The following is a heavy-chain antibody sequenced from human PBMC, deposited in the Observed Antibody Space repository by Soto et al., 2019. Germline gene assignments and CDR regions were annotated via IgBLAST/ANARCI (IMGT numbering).Heavy chain of an antibody. CDR2: ISAYNGNT. D-gene: IGHD3-3*01. V-gene: IGHV1-18*01. CDR1: GYTFTNYG. J-gene: IGHJ4*02. Sequence: GASVKASCKSSGYTFTNYGINCVRQAPGQGLEWMGWISAYNGNTNYAQKLQGRVTMTTDTSTSTAYMELRSLRSDDTAVYYCAREEWYLLKAIDCWGQGTLVTVSS. CDR3: AREEWYLLKAIDC.